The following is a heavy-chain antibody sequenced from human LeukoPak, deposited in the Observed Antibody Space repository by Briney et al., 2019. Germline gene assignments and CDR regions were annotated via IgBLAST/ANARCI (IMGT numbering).Heavy chain of an antibody. V-gene: IGHV3-23*01. CDR1: GFTFSSYA. J-gene: IGHJ6*02. Sequence: PGGSLRLSCAASGFTFSSYAMSWVRQAPGKGLEWVSAISGSGGSTYYADSVKGRFTISRDNSKNTLYLQMNSLRAEDTAVYYCAKHPRYCSSTSCYMVEAATIYYYYGMDVWGQGTTVTVSS. CDR3: AKHPRYCSSTSCYMVEAATIYYYYGMDV. CDR2: ISGSGGST. D-gene: IGHD2-2*02.